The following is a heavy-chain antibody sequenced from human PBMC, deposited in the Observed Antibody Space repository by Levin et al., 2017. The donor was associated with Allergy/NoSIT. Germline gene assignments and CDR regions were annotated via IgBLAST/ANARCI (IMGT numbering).Heavy chain of an antibody. D-gene: IGHD3-22*01. CDR2: IYYSGST. Sequence: SETLSLTCTVSGGSISSGDYYWSWIRQPPGKGLEWIGYIYYSGSTYYNPPLSSQITISPDPSKNQFSLKLTSLTAADTAVYYRASSYDSGGYSYGGRAFDIWGQGTMVTVSS. CDR3: ASSYDSGGYSYGGRAFDI. CDR1: GGSISSGDYY. V-gene: IGHV4-30-4*01. J-gene: IGHJ3*02.